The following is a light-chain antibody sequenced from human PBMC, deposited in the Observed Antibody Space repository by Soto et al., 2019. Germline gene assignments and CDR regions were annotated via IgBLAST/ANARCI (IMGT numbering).Light chain of an antibody. CDR2: DNN. V-gene: IGLV1-51*01. J-gene: IGLJ2*01. Sequence: QSVLTQPPSVSAAPGQTVTISCSGSSSNIGNNYVSWYQQLPGTAPKLLIYDNNMRPSGIPDRFSGSKSGTSATLGITGLQTGDEADYYCGTWDSSLSAVVFGGGTKVTVL. CDR3: GTWDSSLSAVV. CDR1: SSNIGNNY.